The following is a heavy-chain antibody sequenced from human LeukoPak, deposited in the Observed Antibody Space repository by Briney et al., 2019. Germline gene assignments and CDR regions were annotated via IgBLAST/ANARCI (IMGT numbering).Heavy chain of an antibody. CDR1: GYSFTTYG. D-gene: IGHD3-10*01. CDR3: AKAPNYSGSGSPLFDY. V-gene: IGHV1-18*01. CDR2: NSTYNGNT. Sequence: GASVKVSCKASGYSFTTYGITWVRQAPGQGLEWMGWNSTYNGNTNYAQKFQGRLTVTTDTSSSTAYMELTSLRSDDTAVYYCAKAPNYSGSGSPLFDYWGQGTLVTVSS. J-gene: IGHJ4*02.